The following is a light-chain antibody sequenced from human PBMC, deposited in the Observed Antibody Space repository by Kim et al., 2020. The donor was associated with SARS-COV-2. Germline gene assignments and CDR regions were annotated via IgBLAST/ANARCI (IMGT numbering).Light chain of an antibody. Sequence: QSVLTQPPSVSGAPGQRVTISCTGSSSNIGAGNAVHWYQQLPGTAPKLLIYGNSKRPSGVPDRFSGSKSGTSASLAITGLQAEDEADYYCPSYDSSLSGSVFGGGTQLTVL. CDR1: SSNIGAGNA. J-gene: IGLJ2*01. CDR2: GNS. V-gene: IGLV1-40*01. CDR3: PSYDSSLSGSV.